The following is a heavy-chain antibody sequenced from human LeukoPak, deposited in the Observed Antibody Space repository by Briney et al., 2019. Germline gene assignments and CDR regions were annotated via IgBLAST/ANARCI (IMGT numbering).Heavy chain of an antibody. CDR1: GFTFSSYW. J-gene: IGHJ4*02. CDR3: ARDGHSSSSPFDY. D-gene: IGHD6-6*01. V-gene: IGHV3-7*01. CDR2: IKQDGSEK. Sequence: SGGSLRLSCAASGFTFSSYWKSWVRQAPGKGLEWVANIKQDGSEKYHVDSVKGRFTISRDNAKNSLYLQMNSLRAEDTAVYYCARDGHSSSSPFDYWGQGTLVTVSS.